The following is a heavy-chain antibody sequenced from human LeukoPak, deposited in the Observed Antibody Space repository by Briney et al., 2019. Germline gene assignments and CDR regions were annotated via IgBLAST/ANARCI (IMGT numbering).Heavy chain of an antibody. D-gene: IGHD1-26*01. CDR3: ARTSGSYRNFDY. Sequence: GGSLRLSCVASGFTFSSYSMNWVRQAPGKGLEWVSSISSSSSYIYYADSVKGRFTISRDNAKNSLYLQMNSLRAEDTAVYYCARTSGSYRNFDYWGQGTLVTVSS. J-gene: IGHJ4*02. CDR2: ISSSSSYI. V-gene: IGHV3-21*01. CDR1: GFTFSSYS.